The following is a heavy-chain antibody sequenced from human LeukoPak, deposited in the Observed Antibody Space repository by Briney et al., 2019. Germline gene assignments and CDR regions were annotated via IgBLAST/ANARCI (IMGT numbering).Heavy chain of an antibody. CDR1: GFTFSSYS. CDR3: ARERTYGDYEWYFQH. V-gene: IGHV3-74*01. Sequence: GGSLRLSCAASGFTFSSYSMNWVRQAPGKGLVWVSRINEDGSRTDYADFVKGRFTISRDNAKNTLYLQMNSLRAEDTAVYYCARERTYGDYEWYFQHWGQGTLVTVSS. D-gene: IGHD4-17*01. J-gene: IGHJ1*01. CDR2: INEDGSRT.